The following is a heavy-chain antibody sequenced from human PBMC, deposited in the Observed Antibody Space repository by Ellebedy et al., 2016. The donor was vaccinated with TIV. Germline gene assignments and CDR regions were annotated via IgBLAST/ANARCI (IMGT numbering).Heavy chain of an antibody. CDR1: GFTFSSYW. J-gene: IGHJ4*02. D-gene: IGHD3-10*01. CDR2: ISWNSGSI. CDR3: AKDKEDYYGSGSYDY. V-gene: IGHV3-9*01. Sequence: GGSLRLXXAASGFTFSSYWMHWVRQAPGKGLEWVSGISWNSGSIGYADSVKGRFTISRDNAKNSLYLQMNSLRAEDTALYYCAKDKEDYYGSGSYDYWGQGTLVTVSS.